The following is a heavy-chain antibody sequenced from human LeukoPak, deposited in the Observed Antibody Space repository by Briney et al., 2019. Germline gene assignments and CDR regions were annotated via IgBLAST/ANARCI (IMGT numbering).Heavy chain of an antibody. CDR3: ARANYYGSGKKDLDY. CDR2: MNPNSGNT. CDR1: GYTFTTYD. Sequence: ASVKVSCKASGYTFTTYDINWVGQATGQGLEWMGWMNPNSGNTGYAQKFQGRVTMTRNTSMSTAYMELNSLRSEDTAVYYCARANYYGSGKKDLDYWGQGTLVTVSS. J-gene: IGHJ4*02. V-gene: IGHV1-8*01. D-gene: IGHD3-10*01.